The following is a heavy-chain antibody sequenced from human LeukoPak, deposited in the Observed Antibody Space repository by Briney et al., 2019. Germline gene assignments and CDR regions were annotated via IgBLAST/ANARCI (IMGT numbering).Heavy chain of an antibody. J-gene: IGHJ4*02. CDR2: IYHSGST. Sequence: SETLSLTCAVSGGSISSGGYSWSWIRQPPGKGLEWIGYIYHSGSTYYNPSLKSRVTISVDRSKNQFSLKLSSVTAADTAVYYCASGRSWLWFGEVWGQGTLVTVSS. D-gene: IGHD3-10*01. CDR1: GGSISSGGYS. V-gene: IGHV4-30-2*02. CDR3: ASGRSWLWFGEV.